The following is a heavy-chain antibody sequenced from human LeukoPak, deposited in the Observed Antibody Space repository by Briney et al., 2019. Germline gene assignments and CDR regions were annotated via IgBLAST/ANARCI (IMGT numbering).Heavy chain of an antibody. CDR2: ICAGDSDT. D-gene: IGHD1-26*01. J-gene: IGHJ4*02. Sequence: GESLKICCNGSAYRFTNYWIGRVRQMPGKGLEWMLIICAGDSDTRYSPSFQGQVTISADKSISTAYLQWSSLKASDSAVYYCARRIPGTYLFDYCGQGALVTVSS. V-gene: IGHV5-51*01. CDR3: ARRIPGTYLFDY. CDR1: AYRFTNYW.